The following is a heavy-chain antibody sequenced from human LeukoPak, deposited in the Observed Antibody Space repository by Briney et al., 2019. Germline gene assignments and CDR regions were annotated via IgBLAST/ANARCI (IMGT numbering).Heavy chain of an antibody. CDR2: MNPNRGNT. CDR3: ERVTGATSLDY. V-gene: IGHV1-8*01. D-gene: IGHD1-26*01. Sequence: APVKVSCKASGYTFTTYYINWVRQATGQGLEWMGWMNPNRGNTGYAQKFQGRVTMTKNTSISTAYMELSSLRSEDTAVYYCERVTGATSLDYWGAGTLVTVSS. CDR1: GYTFTTYY. J-gene: IGHJ4*02.